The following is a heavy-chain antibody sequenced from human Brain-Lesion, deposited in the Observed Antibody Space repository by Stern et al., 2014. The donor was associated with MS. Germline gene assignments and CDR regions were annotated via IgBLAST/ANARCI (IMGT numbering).Heavy chain of an antibody. V-gene: IGHV4-30-4*01. Sequence: QVQLVESGPGLVKPSPSLSLTCTVSGGSFSSGDNYWSWLRQPPGNGPEWIGYIHYSGGTYFNPSLKSRATISAGTSKNQFSLKLNSMTAADTAVYYCARVPDYGDAFFDYWGQGILVTVSS. D-gene: IGHD4-17*01. J-gene: IGHJ4*02. CDR3: ARVPDYGDAFFDY. CDR2: IHYSGGT. CDR1: GGSFSSGDNY.